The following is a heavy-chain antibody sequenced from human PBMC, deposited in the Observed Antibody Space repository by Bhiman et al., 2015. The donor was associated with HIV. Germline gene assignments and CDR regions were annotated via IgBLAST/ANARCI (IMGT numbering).Heavy chain of an antibody. J-gene: IGHJ6*03. CDR3: ARGVHFKLGYYMDV. CDR1: GFTFSSYA. D-gene: IGHD3-10*01. CDR2: IGAAGDT. V-gene: IGHV3-13*01. Sequence: VQLVESGGGVVQPGRSLRLSCAASGFTFSSYAMHWVRQVTGKSLEWVSAIGAAGDTYYPGTVKGRFTISRESAKNSLYLQMNSLRAGDTAVYYCARGVHFKLGYYMDVWGKGATVTVS.